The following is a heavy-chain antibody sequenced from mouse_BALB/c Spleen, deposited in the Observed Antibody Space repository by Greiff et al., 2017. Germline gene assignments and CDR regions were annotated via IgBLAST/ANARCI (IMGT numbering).Heavy chain of an antibody. CDR1: GYSFTDYI. J-gene: IGHJ4*01. CDR2: INPYYGST. D-gene: IGHD2-10*02. CDR3: AKYGNNGYVMDY. Sequence: EVQLQQTGPELVKPGASVKISCKASGYSFTDYIMLWVKQSHGKSLEWIGNINPYYGSTSYNLKFKGKATLTVDKSSSTAYMQLNSLTSEDSAVYYCAKYGNNGYVMDYWGQGTSVTVSS. V-gene: IGHV1-39*01.